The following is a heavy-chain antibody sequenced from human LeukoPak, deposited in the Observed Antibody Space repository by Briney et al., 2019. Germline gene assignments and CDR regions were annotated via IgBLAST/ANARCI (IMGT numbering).Heavy chain of an antibody. CDR1: GYTFTGYY. Sequence: GASVKVSCKASGYTFTGYYMHWVRQAPGQGLEWMGWINPNSGGTNYAQKFQGRVTITRNTSISTAYMELSSLRSEDTAVYYCARTSSGWYYYYYYMDVWGKGTAVTVSS. D-gene: IGHD6-19*01. V-gene: IGHV1-2*02. CDR3: ARTSSGWYYYYYYMDV. CDR2: INPNSGGT. J-gene: IGHJ6*03.